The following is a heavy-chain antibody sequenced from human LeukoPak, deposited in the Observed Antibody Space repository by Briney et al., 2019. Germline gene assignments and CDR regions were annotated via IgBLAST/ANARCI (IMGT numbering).Heavy chain of an antibody. D-gene: IGHD4-17*01. Sequence: PGGSLRLSCAASGFTFSSYGMHWVRQAPGKGLEWVAVISYVGSNKYYADSVKGRFTISRDNSKNTLYLQMNSLRAEDTAVYYCAKSDYGDSYYYYGMDVWGQGTTVTVSS. CDR2: ISYVGSNK. J-gene: IGHJ6*02. CDR1: GFTFSSYG. CDR3: AKSDYGDSYYYYGMDV. V-gene: IGHV3-30*18.